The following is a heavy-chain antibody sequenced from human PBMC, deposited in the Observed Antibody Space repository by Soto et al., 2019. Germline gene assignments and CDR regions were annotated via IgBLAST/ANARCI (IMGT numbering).Heavy chain of an antibody. CDR2: IYFSGST. J-gene: IGHJ6*02. CDR1: GGSISSGDYY. Sequence: PSETLSLTCTVSGGSISSGDYYWSWIRQPPGKGMEWIGYIYFSGSTYYNPSLKSRVTISVDTSKNQFSLKLSSVTAADTAVYYCAREGDRVVATIGDYYGMDVWGQGTTVTVSS. V-gene: IGHV4-30-4*01. D-gene: IGHD5-12*01. CDR3: AREGDRVVATIGDYYGMDV.